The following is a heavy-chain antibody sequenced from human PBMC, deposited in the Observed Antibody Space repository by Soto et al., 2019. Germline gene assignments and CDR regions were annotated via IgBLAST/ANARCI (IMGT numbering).Heavy chain of an antibody. CDR2: IKQDGSEK. Sequence: PGGSLRLSCAASGFTFSSYWMSWVRQAPGKGLEWVANIKQDGSEKYYVDSVKGRFTISRDNAKNSLYLQMNSLRAEDTAVYYCARDGWRQHPSLYYYYGMDVWGQGTTVTVSS. CDR1: GFTFSSYW. V-gene: IGHV3-7*03. CDR3: ARDGWRQHPSLYYYYGMDV. J-gene: IGHJ6*02. D-gene: IGHD6-19*01.